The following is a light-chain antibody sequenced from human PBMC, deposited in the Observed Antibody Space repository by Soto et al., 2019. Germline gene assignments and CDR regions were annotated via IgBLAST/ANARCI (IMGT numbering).Light chain of an antibody. Sequence: DTVMTQSPDSLAVSLGERATINCKSSQSVLYTSNNKNYLAWYQQKPGQPPKLLISWASTRESGVPDRFSGSGSGTDFTLTISSLQAEDVAVYYCQQYYSTPPTFGGGTKVEIK. CDR1: QSVLYTSNNKNY. J-gene: IGKJ4*01. CDR3: QQYYSTPPT. CDR2: WAS. V-gene: IGKV4-1*01.